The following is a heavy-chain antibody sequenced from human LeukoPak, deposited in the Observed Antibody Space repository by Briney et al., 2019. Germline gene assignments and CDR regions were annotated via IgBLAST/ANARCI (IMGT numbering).Heavy chain of an antibody. CDR1: GGSFSGYY. Sequence: SETLSLTCAVYGGSFSGYYWSWIRQPPGKGLEWIGEINHSGSTNYNPSLKSRVTISVDTSKNQFSLKLSSVTAADTAVYYCARKGYYDYVWGSYRLLVYWGQGTLVTVSS. CDR2: INHSGST. CDR3: ARKGYYDYVWGSYRLLVY. D-gene: IGHD3-16*02. V-gene: IGHV4-34*01. J-gene: IGHJ4*02.